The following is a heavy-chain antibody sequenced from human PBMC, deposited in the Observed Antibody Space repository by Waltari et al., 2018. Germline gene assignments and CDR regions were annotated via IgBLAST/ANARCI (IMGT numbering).Heavy chain of an antibody. D-gene: IGHD5-12*01. CDR2: FDPEDGET. CDR3: ATPGGYSGYDAQYHSAKNYYFDY. CDR1: AHTFTDYY. J-gene: IGHJ4*02. Sequence: VQLIQSGAEVKKPGATVKISCKASAHTFTDYYIPWVRQAPGKGLEGMGGFDPEDGETIYAQKFQGRVTMTEDTSTDTAYMELSSLRSEDTAVYYCATPGGYSGYDAQYHSAKNYYFDYWGQGTLVTVSS. V-gene: IGHV1-24*01.